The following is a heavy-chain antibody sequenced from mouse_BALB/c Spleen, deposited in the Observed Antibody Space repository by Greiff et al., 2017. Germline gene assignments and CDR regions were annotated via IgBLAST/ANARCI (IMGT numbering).Heavy chain of an antibody. V-gene: IGHV1S127*01. D-gene: IGHD2-14*01. Sequence: QVHVKQSGPELVRPGASVKMSCKASGYTFTSYWMHWVKQRPGQGLEWIGMIDPSNSETRLNQKFKDKATLNVDKSSNTAYMQLSSLTSEDSAVYYCARSYYRYDHWYFDVWGAGTTVTVSS. J-gene: IGHJ1*01. CDR3: ARSYYRYDHWYFDV. CDR2: IDPSNSET. CDR1: GYTFTSYW.